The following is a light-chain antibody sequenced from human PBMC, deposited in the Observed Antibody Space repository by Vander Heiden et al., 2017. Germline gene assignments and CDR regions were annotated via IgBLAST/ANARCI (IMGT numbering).Light chain of an antibody. Sequence: EIVLTQSPGTLSLSPGERATLSCRASQSVSSSYLAWYRLKPGQAPRLLIYGASSRATGIPDRCSGSGAGTDFTLTISRLEPEDFAVYYCQQYGSSRLTFGGGTKVEIK. V-gene: IGKV3-20*01. CDR1: QSVSSSY. CDR2: GAS. CDR3: QQYGSSRLT. J-gene: IGKJ4*01.